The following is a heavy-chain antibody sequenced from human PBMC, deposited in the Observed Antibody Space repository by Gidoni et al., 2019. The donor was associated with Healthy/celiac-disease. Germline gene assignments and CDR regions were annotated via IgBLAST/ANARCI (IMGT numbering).Heavy chain of an antibody. CDR1: GYTFTSYD. CDR3: AVRGYSGLYYFDY. Sequence: QVQLVQSGAEVKKPGASVKVSCKASGYTFTSYDMHWVRQAPGQGLEWMGIINPSGGSTSYAQKFQGRVTMTRDTSTSTVYMELSSLRSEDTAVYYCAVRGYSGLYYFDYWGQGTLVTVSS. V-gene: IGHV1-46*01. CDR2: INPSGGST. D-gene: IGHD5-12*01. J-gene: IGHJ4*02.